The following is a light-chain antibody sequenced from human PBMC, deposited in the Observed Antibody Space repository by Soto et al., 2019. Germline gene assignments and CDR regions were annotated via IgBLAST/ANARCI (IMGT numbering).Light chain of an antibody. CDR2: ANS. CDR1: SSNSGAGFD. J-gene: IGLJ3*02. Sequence: QSVLTQPPSVSGAPGQRVSISCNGSSSNSGAGFDVHWYQQLLGTAPKLLIYANSNRPSGVPDRFSGSRSGTAASLAITGLQAEDEADYYCQSYDTSLSARVFGGGTQLTVL. CDR3: QSYDTSLSARV. V-gene: IGLV1-40*01.